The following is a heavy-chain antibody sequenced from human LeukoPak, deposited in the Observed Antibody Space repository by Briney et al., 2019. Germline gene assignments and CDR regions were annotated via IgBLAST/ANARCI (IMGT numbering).Heavy chain of an antibody. D-gene: IGHD1-26*01. CDR2: IHPDSGGT. J-gene: IGHJ4*02. V-gene: IGHV1-2*02. CDR3: ARVSSGSYSNFEY. Sequence: ASVEVSCKASGYSFTDYYMHWVRQAPGEGLEWMGWIHPDSGGTDYAQKFQGRVTLTRDASINTAYMELSRLRSDDAAMYFCARVSSGSYSNFEYWGQGTLVTVSS. CDR1: GYSFTDYY.